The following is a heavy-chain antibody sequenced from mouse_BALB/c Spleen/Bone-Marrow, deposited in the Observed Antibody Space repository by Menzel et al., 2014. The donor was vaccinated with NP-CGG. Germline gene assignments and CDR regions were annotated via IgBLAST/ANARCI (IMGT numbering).Heavy chain of an antibody. J-gene: IGHJ2*01. CDR3: AREDLGWLLPN. V-gene: IGHV2-9*02. D-gene: IGHD2-3*01. CDR2: IWAGGST. CDR1: GFSLTSYG. Sequence: QVQLQQSGPGLVAPSQSLPITCTVSGFSLTSYGVHRVRQPPGKGLEWLGVIWAGGSTNYNSALMSRLSISKDNSKSQVFLKMNSLQTDDTAMYYCAREDLGWLLPNWGQGTTLTVSS.